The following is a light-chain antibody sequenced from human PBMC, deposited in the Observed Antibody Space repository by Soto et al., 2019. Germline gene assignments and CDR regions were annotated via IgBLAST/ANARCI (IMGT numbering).Light chain of an antibody. CDR1: QGISSW. J-gene: IGKJ1*01. V-gene: IGKV1-12*01. CDR2: DAT. CDR3: QQTYSTPGWT. Sequence: DIHLTQSPSSLSAALGVRVTITFRASQGISSWLAWYQQKPGKAPKLLIFDATNLQSGVPSRFSGSGSGTDFTFIISSLQPEDSATYYCQQTYSTPGWTFGRGTKVDI.